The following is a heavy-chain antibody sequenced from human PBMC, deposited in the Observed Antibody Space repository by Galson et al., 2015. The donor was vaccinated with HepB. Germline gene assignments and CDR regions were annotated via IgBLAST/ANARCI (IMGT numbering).Heavy chain of an antibody. J-gene: IGHJ4*02. CDR3: ARRPSCSDGVCPLTFDS. Sequence: QSGAEVKKPGESLKIFCKGYGYSFTNYWIGWVRQMPGKGLEWMGIIYPGDSATRYSPSFQGQVTISADKSISTASLQWSSLKASDTAIYYCARRPSCSDGVCPLTFDSWGQGTLVTVS. CDR2: IYPGDSAT. V-gene: IGHV5-51*01. CDR1: GYSFTNYW. D-gene: IGHD2-8*01.